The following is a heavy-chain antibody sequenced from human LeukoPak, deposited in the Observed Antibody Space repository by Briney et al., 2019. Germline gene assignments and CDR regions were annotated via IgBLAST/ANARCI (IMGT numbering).Heavy chain of an antibody. D-gene: IGHD6-13*01. J-gene: IGHJ4*02. CDR3: ARLYSSSWYYFDY. CDR1: GFTFDDYG. V-gene: IGHV3-20*04. Sequence: GGSLRLSCAASGFTFDDYGMSWVRHAPGKGLEWVSGINWNGGSTGYADSVKGRFTISRDNSKNTLYLQMNSLRAEDTAVYYCARLYSSSWYYFDYWGQGTLVTVSS. CDR2: INWNGGST.